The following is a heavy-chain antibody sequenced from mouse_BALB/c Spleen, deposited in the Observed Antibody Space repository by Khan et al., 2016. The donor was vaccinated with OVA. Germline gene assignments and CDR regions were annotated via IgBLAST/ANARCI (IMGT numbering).Heavy chain of an antibody. Sequence: EVQLQESGPGLVKPSQSLSLTCTVTGYSITSDYAWNWIRQFPGNKLEWMGYISYSGSTNSNPALKSRISITRDTSKNQFFLQLISLTNEDTATYYCARDGSRYNYAMDYWGQGTSVTVSS. CDR1: GYSITSDYA. CDR3: ARDGSRYNYAMDY. J-gene: IGHJ4*01. CDR2: ISYSGST. D-gene: IGHD2-3*01. V-gene: IGHV3-2*02.